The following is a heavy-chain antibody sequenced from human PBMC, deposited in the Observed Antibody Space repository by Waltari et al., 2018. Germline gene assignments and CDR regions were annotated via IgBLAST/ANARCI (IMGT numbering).Heavy chain of an antibody. CDR3: ARGDLMVQGRHFDY. D-gene: IGHD3-10*01. CDR2: IYYSGST. CDR1: SSGDYY. V-gene: IGHV4-30-4*08. Sequence: SSGDYYWSWIRQPPGKGLEWIGYIYYSGSTYYNPSLKGRVTISVDTSKNQFSLKLSSVTAADTAVYYCARGDLMVQGRHFDYWGQGTLVTVSS. J-gene: IGHJ4*02.